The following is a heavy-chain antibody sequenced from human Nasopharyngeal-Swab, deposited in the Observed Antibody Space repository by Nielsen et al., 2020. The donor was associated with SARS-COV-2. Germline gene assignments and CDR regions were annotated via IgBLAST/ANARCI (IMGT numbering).Heavy chain of an antibody. J-gene: IGHJ3*02. V-gene: IGHV4-61*08. D-gene: IGHD3-3*01. CDR2: IYYSGST. Sequence: SETLSLTCTVSGGSISSGGYYWSWIRQHPGKGLEWFGYIYYSGSTYYNPSLKSRVTISVDTSKNQFSLQLSSVTAADTAVYYCARDFGTYYDFWSGYPDAFDIWGQGTMVTVSS. CDR3: ARDFGTYYDFWSGYPDAFDI. CDR1: GGSISSGGYY.